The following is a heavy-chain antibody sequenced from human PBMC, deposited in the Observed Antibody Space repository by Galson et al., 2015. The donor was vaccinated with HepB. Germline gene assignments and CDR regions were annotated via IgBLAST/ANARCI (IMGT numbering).Heavy chain of an antibody. CDR3: ARAFGEQQLIYYYYGMDV. Sequence: SVKVSCKASGYTFTSYGISWVRQAPGQGLEWMGWISAYNGNTNYAQKLQGRVTMTTDTSTSTAYMELRSLRSDDTAVYYCARAFGEQQLIYYYYGMDVWGQGTTATVSS. CDR2: ISAYNGNT. CDR1: GYTFTSYG. D-gene: IGHD6-13*01. V-gene: IGHV1-18*04. J-gene: IGHJ6*02.